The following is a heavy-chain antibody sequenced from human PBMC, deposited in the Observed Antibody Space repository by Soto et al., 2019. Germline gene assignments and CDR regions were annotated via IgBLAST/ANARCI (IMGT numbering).Heavy chain of an antibody. CDR1: GGSFSGYY. CDR3: ARERIRGGYKAYYYYGMDV. V-gene: IGHV4-34*01. CDR2: INHSGST. J-gene: IGHJ6*02. D-gene: IGHD6-25*01. Sequence: PSETLSLTCAVYGGSFSGYYWSWIRQPPGKGLEWIGEINHSGSTNYNPSLKSRVTISVDTSKSQFSLKLSSVTAADTAVYYCARERIRGGYKAYYYYGMDVWGQGTTVTVSS.